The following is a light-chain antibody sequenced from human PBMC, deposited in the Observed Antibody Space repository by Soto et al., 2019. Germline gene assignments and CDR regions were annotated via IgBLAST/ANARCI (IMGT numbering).Light chain of an antibody. CDR2: GAF. J-gene: IGKJ2*01. CDR3: QQYNDWPRFT. CDR1: QNINNN. Sequence: EIVMTQSPATLSVSPGESVTLSCRASQNINNNLAWYQQKPGQSPILLISGAFARAPGIAARFRGSGSGTEFALTISSLQSEDFAIYFCQQYNDWPRFTFGQGTKLQMK. V-gene: IGKV3-15*01.